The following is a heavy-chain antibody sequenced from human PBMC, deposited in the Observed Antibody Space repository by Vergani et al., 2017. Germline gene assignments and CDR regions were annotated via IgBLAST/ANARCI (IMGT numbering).Heavy chain of an antibody. Sequence: QVQLVQSGAEVKKPGASVKVSCKASGYTFTSYGISWVRQAPGQGLEWMGWISAYNGNTNYAQKFQGRVTITADESTSTAYMELSSLRSEDTAVYYCARLGCSSTSCYPQNFDYWGQGTLVTVSS. D-gene: IGHD2-2*01. J-gene: IGHJ4*02. CDR1: GYTFTSYG. V-gene: IGHV1-18*01. CDR2: ISAYNGNT. CDR3: ARLGCSSTSCYPQNFDY.